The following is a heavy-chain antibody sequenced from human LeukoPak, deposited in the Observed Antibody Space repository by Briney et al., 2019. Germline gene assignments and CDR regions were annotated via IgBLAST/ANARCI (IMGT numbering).Heavy chain of an antibody. CDR3: ARATPGIQPHYGMDV. Sequence: GGSLRLSCAASGFTFSSYGMHWVRQAPGKGLEWVAVISYDGSNKYYADSVKGRFTISRDNSKNTLYLQMNSLRAEDTAVYYCARATPGIQPHYGMDVWGQGTTVTVSS. CDR1: GFTFSSYG. V-gene: IGHV3-30*19. D-gene: IGHD5-18*01. J-gene: IGHJ6*02. CDR2: ISYDGSNK.